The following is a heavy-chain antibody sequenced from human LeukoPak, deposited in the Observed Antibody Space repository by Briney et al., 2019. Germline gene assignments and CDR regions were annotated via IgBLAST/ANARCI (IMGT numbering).Heavy chain of an antibody. Sequence: GESLKISCQGSGYSFSDYWIGWVRQMPGTGLEWMGIIYPGDSDTRYSPSFQGQVTISADKSISTAYLQWSSLKASDTAMYYCARALRDYYDSSGYALDAFDIWGQGTMVTVSS. CDR1: GYSFSDYW. V-gene: IGHV5-51*01. J-gene: IGHJ3*02. CDR3: ARALRDYYDSSGYALDAFDI. D-gene: IGHD3-22*01. CDR2: IYPGDSDT.